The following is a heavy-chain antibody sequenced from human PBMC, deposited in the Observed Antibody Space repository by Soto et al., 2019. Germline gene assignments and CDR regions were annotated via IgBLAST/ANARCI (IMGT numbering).Heavy chain of an antibody. Sequence: ASVKVSCKASGYPFTSYGISWVRQAPGQGLEWVAWISAYNGKRDTAQKFQDRVTMTLDTSTDTAHMDLGDLTSADTAVYYCARGRIVASIHDALAIWGQGTKVTVSS. CDR1: GYPFTSYG. CDR2: ISAYNGKR. V-gene: IGHV1-18*01. CDR3: ARGRIVASIHDALAI. J-gene: IGHJ3*02. D-gene: IGHD5-12*01.